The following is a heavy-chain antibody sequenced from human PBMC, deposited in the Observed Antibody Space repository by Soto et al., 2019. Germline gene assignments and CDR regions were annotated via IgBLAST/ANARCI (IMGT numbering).Heavy chain of an antibody. J-gene: IGHJ4*02. Sequence: TSETLSLTCTVSGDSISSYYWNWIRQPPGKGLEWIGYIYSSGHTHYNPSLKSRVTMSLDTSKNQFSLILNSVTAADTAVYYCARDSFNTGLYFDYWGRGILVTVSS. CDR3: ARDSFNTGLYFDY. CDR2: IYSSGHT. CDR1: GDSISSYY. V-gene: IGHV4-59*12. D-gene: IGHD2-8*02.